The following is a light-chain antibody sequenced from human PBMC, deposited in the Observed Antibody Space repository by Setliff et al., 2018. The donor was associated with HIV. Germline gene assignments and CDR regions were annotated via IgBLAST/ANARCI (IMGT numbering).Light chain of an antibody. CDR1: TSNIGAIYD. CDR2: EDN. V-gene: IGLV1-40*01. CDR3: QSYDNNLDGSV. Sequence: QSALTQPPSVSGAPGQRVTISCTGSTSNIGAIYDVHWYQQLPGKAPKLLIYEDNNRPSGVPDRFSGSRSGTSVSLAITGLQVEDEAVYYCQSYDNNLDGSVFGGGTQRTVL. J-gene: IGLJ3*02.